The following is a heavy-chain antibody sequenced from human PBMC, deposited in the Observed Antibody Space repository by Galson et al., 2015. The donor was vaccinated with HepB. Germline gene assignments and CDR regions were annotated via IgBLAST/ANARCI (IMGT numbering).Heavy chain of an antibody. D-gene: IGHD1-26*01. J-gene: IGHJ6*02. V-gene: IGHV1-2*06. CDR3: ARDRGVGATRSYGMDV. Sequence: SVKVSCKASGYTFTGYYMHWVRQAPGQGLEWMGRINPNSGGTNYAQKFQGRVTMTRDTSTSTVYMELSSLRSEDTAVYYCARDRGVGATRSYGMDVWGQGTTVTVSS. CDR1: GYTFTGYY. CDR2: INPNSGGT.